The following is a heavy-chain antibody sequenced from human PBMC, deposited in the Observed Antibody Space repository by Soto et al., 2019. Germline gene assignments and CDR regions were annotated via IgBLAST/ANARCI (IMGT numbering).Heavy chain of an antibody. V-gene: IGHV3-9*01. CDR3: AKDGSRWATHGMDV. D-gene: IGHD5-12*01. CDR2: ISWNSGSI. Sequence: GGSLRLSCAASGFTFDDYAMHWVRQAPGKGLEWVSGISWNSGSIGYADSVKGRFTISRDNAKNSLYLQMNSLRAEDTALYYCAKDGSRWATHGMDVWGQGTTVTVSS. J-gene: IGHJ6*02. CDR1: GFTFDDYA.